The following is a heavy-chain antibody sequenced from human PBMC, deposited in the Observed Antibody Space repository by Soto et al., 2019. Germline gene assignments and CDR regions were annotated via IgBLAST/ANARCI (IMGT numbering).Heavy chain of an antibody. CDR1: GFTFSGSW. CDR2: INGDGSGT. D-gene: IGHD3-10*01. CDR3: ARGIFGSGTANDY. J-gene: IGHJ4*02. V-gene: IGHV3-74*01. Sequence: EVQLVESGGGLVQPGGSLRLSCAASGFTFSGSWMHWVRQAPGQGLVWVSRINGDGSGTSYADFVKGRFTISRDDAKNTLFLQTTGLRAEDTAVYYCARGIFGSGTANDYWGQGTLVTVSS.